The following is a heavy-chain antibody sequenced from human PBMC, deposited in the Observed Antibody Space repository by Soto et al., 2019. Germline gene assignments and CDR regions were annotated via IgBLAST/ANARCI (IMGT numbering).Heavy chain of an antibody. J-gene: IGHJ1*01. CDR1: GYTFSSYG. CDR2: ISTYNGNT. Sequence: QVQLVQSGAEVKRPGASVKVSCKTSGYTFSSYGISWVRQAPRQGLEWMGWISTYNGNTNYAQKFQGRVTMTTDTSTSTADMELRSLRSDDTAVYYCARDIDKSSRYFQHWGQGTLVTVSS. CDR3: ARDIDKSSRYFQH. D-gene: IGHD3-16*02. V-gene: IGHV1-18*01.